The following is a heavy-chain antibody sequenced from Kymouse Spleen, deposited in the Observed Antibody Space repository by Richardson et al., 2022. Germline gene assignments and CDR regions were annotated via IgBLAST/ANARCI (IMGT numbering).Heavy chain of an antibody. Sequence: QVQLQESGPGLVKPSETLSLTCTVSGGSVSSGSYYWSWIRQPPGKGLEWIGYIYYSGSTNYNPSLKSRVTISVDTSKNQFSLKLSSVTAADTAVYYCAAEKDYYGSDPWGQGTLVTVSS. CDR1: GGSVSSGSYY. J-gene: IGHJ5*02. V-gene: IGHV4-61*01. CDR2: IYYSGST. D-gene: IGHD3-10*01. CDR3: AAEKDYYGSDP.